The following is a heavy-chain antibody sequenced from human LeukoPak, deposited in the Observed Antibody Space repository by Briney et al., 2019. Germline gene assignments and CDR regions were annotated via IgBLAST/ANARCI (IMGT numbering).Heavy chain of an antibody. CDR2: ISYDGSNK. Sequence: PGGSLRLSCAASGFTFSSYAMHWVRQAPGKGLEWVAVISYDGSNKYYADSVKGRFTISRDNSKNTLYLQMNSLRAEDTAVYYCARDRVYSGYDYGDAFDIWGQGTMVTVSS. CDR1: GFTFSSYA. J-gene: IGHJ3*02. V-gene: IGHV3-30*04. D-gene: IGHD5-12*01. CDR3: ARDRVYSGYDYGDAFDI.